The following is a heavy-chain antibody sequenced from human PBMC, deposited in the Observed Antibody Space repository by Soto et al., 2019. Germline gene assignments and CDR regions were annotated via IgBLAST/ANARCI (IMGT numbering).Heavy chain of an antibody. V-gene: IGHV1-2*04. CDR1: GYSFTYQH. CDR3: ARGHYTGCSNGVCSFFYNHELDV. CDR2: INSKNGCT. J-gene: IGHJ6*02. Sequence: ASVKASCKGTGYSFTYQHLHELVQSALRGRDGLGLINSKNGCTSTVQKFQGWVTMNRDRSISTVYIELTRLRSEDTAVYFCARGHYTGCSNGVCSFFYNHELDVWGQGTTVTVSS. D-gene: IGHD2-8*01.